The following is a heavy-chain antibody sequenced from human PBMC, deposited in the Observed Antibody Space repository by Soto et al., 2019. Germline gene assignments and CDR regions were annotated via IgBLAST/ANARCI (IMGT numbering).Heavy chain of an antibody. CDR3: AGERNWNDVWAPGY. CDR2: ISAYNGNT. J-gene: IGHJ4*02. V-gene: IGHV1-18*01. CDR1: GYTFTSYG. D-gene: IGHD1-1*01. Sequence: QVQLVQSGAEVKKPGASVKVSCKASGYTFTSYGISWVRQAPGKGLEWMGWISAYNGNTNYAQKLQGRVTMTTDTSTSTAYMELKSLRSDDTAVYYWAGERNWNDVWAPGYWGKGTLVTVAS.